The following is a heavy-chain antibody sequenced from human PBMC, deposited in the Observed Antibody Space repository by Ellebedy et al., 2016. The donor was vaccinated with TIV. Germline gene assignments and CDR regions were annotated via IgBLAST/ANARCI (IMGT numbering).Heavy chain of an antibody. D-gene: IGHD2-15*01. V-gene: IGHV3-30*18. CDR2: ISYDGTKK. CDR1: SFTFYRSA. CDR3: AQSEVGDGTPIDP. Sequence: GESLKISCAASSFTFYRSAMHWVRQAPGKGLEWVALISYDGTKKYYADSVKGRFSISRDNSQKALYLQMNNLRSDDTAVYYCAQSEVGDGTPIDPWGQGTLVTVSS. J-gene: IGHJ5*02.